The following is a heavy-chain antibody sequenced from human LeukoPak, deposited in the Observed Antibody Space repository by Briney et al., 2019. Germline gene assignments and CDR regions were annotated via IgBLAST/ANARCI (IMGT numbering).Heavy chain of an antibody. CDR2: INPNSGGT. Sequence: ASVKVSCKASGYTFTGYYMHWVRQAPGQGLEWMGWINPNSGGTNYAQKFQGRVTMTRDTSISTAYMEPSRLRSDDTAVYYCARGQEEYYYDSSGYYAFDYWGQGTLVTVSS. J-gene: IGHJ4*02. CDR3: ARGQEEYYYDSSGYYAFDY. CDR1: GYTFTGYY. D-gene: IGHD3-22*01. V-gene: IGHV1-2*02.